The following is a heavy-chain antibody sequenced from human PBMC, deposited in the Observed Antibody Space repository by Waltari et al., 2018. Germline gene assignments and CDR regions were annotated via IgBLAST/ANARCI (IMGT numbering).Heavy chain of an antibody. J-gene: IGHJ4*02. Sequence: QVQLVQSGAEVKNPGASVKLSCKTSGYTFSNYDVSWVRQAPGRVLEWMGWMNPTSVNLGCAKGFQGRVMCTADTSTTTAYMELTNLRSDDTAIYFCARAVRYQLLSDFWGQGTLVTVSS. CDR3: ARAVRYQLLSDF. CDR1: GYTFSNYD. D-gene: IGHD2-2*01. CDR2: MNPTSVNL. V-gene: IGHV1-8*03.